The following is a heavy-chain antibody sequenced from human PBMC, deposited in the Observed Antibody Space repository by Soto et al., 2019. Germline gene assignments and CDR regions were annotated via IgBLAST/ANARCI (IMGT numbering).Heavy chain of an antibody. CDR2: IIPIFGTA. Sequence: ASMKVSCKASGGTFSSYAISWVRQAPGQGLEWMGGIIPIFGTANYAQKFQGRVRITADESTSTAYMELSSLRSEDTAVYYCARGYDAYFDYWGQGTLVTVSS. D-gene: IGHD1-1*01. V-gene: IGHV1-69*13. J-gene: IGHJ4*02. CDR1: GGTFSSYA. CDR3: ARGYDAYFDY.